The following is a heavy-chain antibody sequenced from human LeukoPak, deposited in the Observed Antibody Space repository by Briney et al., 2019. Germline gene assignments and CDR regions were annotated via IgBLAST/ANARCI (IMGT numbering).Heavy chain of an antibody. J-gene: IGHJ5*02. CDR3: ARDRGYDFWSGYYRGDYNWFDH. CDR2: INPSGGST. Sequence: ASVKVSCKASGYTFTSYYMHWVRQAPGQGLEWMGIINPSGGSTIYAQKFQGRVTMTRDTSTSTVYMELSSLRSEDTAVYYCARDRGYDFWSGYYRGDYNWFDHWGQGTLVTVSS. CDR1: GYTFTSYY. V-gene: IGHV1-46*01. D-gene: IGHD3-3*01.